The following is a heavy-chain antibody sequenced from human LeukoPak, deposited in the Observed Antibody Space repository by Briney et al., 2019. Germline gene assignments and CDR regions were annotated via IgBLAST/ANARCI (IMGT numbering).Heavy chain of an antibody. D-gene: IGHD2-2*01. CDR3: VRPKHRSTSWLQYGMDV. V-gene: IGHV3-66*04. Sequence: GGSLRLSCAASGFTVSSNYLSWVRQAPGKGLEWVSLICSDGSTYYADSVRGRFTISRDNSKNTVYPQMNSLRAEDTAVFYCVRPKHRSTSWLQYGMDVWGQGTTVTVSS. J-gene: IGHJ6*02. CDR2: ICSDGST. CDR1: GFTVSSNY.